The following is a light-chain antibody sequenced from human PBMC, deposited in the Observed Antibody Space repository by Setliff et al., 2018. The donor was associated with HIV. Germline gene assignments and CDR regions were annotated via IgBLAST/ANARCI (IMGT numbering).Light chain of an antibody. CDR1: SSDIGRYNL. J-gene: IGLJ1*01. CDR2: QAT. Sequence: QSALTQPASVSGSPGQSITISCTGTSSDIGRYNLASWYQQYPGKAPKLMIYQATKRPSGVSNRFSGSKSGNTASLTISGLQAEDEADYYCCSNTGSNTYVFGTGTKGTVL. V-gene: IGLV2-23*01. CDR3: CSNTGSNTYV.